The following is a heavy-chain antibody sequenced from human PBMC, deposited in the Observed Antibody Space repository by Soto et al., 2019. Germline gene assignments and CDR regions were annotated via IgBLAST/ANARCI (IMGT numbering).Heavy chain of an antibody. Sequence: SVKVSCKASGGTFSSYAISWVRQAPGQGLEWMGGIIPIFGTANYAQKFQGRVTITADESTSTAYMELSSLRSGDTAVYYCARGGWDYYYDSSGYPPFGMDVWGQGTTVTVSS. J-gene: IGHJ6*02. V-gene: IGHV1-69*13. CDR3: ARGGWDYYYDSSGYPPFGMDV. CDR2: IIPIFGTA. CDR1: GGTFSSYA. D-gene: IGHD3-22*01.